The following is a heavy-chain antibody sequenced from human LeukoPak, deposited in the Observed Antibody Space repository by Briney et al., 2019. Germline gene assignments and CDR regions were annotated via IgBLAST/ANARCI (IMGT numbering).Heavy chain of an antibody. CDR2: IYYSGST. CDR3: ARLPDP. Sequence: SETLSLTCTVSGGSISSSSYYWGWIRQPPGKGLEWIGSIYYSGSTYYNPSLKSRVTISVDTSKNQFSLKLTSVTASDTAVYYCARLPDPWGQGTLVTVSS. V-gene: IGHV4-39*07. J-gene: IGHJ5*02. CDR1: GGSISSSSYY.